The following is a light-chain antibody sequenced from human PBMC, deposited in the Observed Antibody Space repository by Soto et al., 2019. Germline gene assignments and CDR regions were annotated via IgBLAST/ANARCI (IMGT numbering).Light chain of an antibody. CDR2: DNY. J-gene: IGLJ2*01. V-gene: IGLV1-51*01. Sequence: SVLTQPPSVSATPGQKVTISCSGSSSNIGNNYVSWYQQFPGAAPKLLIYDNYWRPSGIPDRFSASKSGTSATLGITGLQTGDEADYYCATWDSSLSAVVVGGGTQLTVL. CDR3: ATWDSSLSAVV. CDR1: SSNIGNNY.